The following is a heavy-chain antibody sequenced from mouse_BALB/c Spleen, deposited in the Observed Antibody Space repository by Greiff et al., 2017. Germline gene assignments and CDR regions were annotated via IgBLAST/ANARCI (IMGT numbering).Heavy chain of an antibody. CDR1: GFTFSSYG. Sequence: EVQRVESGGGLVQPGGSLKLSCAASGFTFSSYGMSWVRQTPDKRLELVATINSNGGSTYYPDSVKGRFTISRDNAKNTLYLQMSSLKTEDTAMFYCARNWDGYFDYWGQGTTLRVSS. V-gene: IGHV5-6-3*01. CDR2: INSNGGST. J-gene: IGHJ2*01. D-gene: IGHD4-1*01. CDR3: ARNWDGYFDY.